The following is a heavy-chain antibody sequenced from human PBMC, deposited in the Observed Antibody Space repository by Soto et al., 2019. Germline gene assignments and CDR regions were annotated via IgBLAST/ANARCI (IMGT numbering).Heavy chain of an antibody. CDR2: IYYSGST. D-gene: IGHD3-3*01. J-gene: IGHJ3*02. CDR1: GGSISSDY. CDR3: ARLGEGITISDLAFDI. V-gene: IGHV4-59*01. Sequence: SETLSLTCTVSGGSISSDYWSRIRQPPGKGLEWIGYIYYSGSTNYNPSLKSRVTISVDTSKNQFSLKLSSVTAADTAVYYCARLGEGITISDLAFDIWGQGTMVTVSS.